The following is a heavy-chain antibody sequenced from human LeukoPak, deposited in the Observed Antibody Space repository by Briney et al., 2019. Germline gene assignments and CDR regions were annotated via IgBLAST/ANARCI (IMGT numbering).Heavy chain of an antibody. Sequence: PGGSLRLSCAASGFTFSSYDMHWVRQATGKGLEWVSAIGTAGDTYYPGSVKGRFTISRENAKNSLYLQMNSLRAGDTAVYYCARSLGALDAFDIWGQGTMVTVSS. CDR2: IGTAGDT. CDR3: ARSLGALDAFDI. V-gene: IGHV3-13*01. CDR1: GFTFSSYD. D-gene: IGHD4/OR15-4a*01. J-gene: IGHJ3*02.